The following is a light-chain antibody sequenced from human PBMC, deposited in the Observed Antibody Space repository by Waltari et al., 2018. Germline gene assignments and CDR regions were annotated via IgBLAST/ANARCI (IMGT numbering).Light chain of an antibody. CDR1: QSITIY. V-gene: IGKV1-39*01. J-gene: IGKJ4*01. CDR2: AAS. CDR3: QQSYSALT. Sequence: DIQMTQSPSSLSASVGDRVTITCRASQSITIYLNWYQHKPGKAPKLLIYAASRWQGGVPTRFSGSGSGTDVNLTISTLQPENFATYYCQQSYSALTFGGGTKVEIK.